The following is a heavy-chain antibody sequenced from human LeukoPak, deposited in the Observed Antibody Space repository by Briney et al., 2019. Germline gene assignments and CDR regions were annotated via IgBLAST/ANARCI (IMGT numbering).Heavy chain of an antibody. CDR2: ISYDGSTK. Sequence: GGSLRLSCAASGFTFSSYAMHWVRQAPGKGLEWVAVISYDGSTKYYADSVKGRFTISRDNSEKMVFLQMNSLRAEDTAMYYCARDRKPEGPKAVSGSLDYWGQETLVTVSS. D-gene: IGHD3-10*01. CDR1: GFTFSSYA. J-gene: IGHJ4*02. CDR3: ARDRKPEGPKAVSGSLDY. V-gene: IGHV3-30*04.